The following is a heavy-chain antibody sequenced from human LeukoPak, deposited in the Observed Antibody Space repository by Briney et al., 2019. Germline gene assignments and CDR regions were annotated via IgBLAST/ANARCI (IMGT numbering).Heavy chain of an antibody. D-gene: IGHD6-13*01. J-gene: IGHJ6*02. Sequence: SETLSLTCTVTGGSITNYYWNWIRQPPGKDLEWIGCVSYSRRTHYSSALKSRVTISVDTSKNQFSLNLRSVTAADTAVYYCARGGRSTRRYSSSWYYYGMDVWGQGTTVTVSS. CDR2: VSYSRRT. CDR3: ARGGRSTRRYSSSWYYYGMDV. CDR1: GGSITNYY. V-gene: IGHV4-59*01.